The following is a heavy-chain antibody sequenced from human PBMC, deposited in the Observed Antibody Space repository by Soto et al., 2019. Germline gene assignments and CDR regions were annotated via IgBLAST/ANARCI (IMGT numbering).Heavy chain of an antibody. J-gene: IGHJ5*01. Sequence: ASVKVSFKASGYSFTAYYIHWVRQAPGQGLECMGWIKPHSGDTGYTQKFQGRVTMTRDTSISTAYVELSSLRYDDTAMYYCARGSAVGGNWFDSWGQGTLVTVSS. CDR1: GYSFTAYY. CDR3: ARGSAVGGNWFDS. D-gene: IGHD3-16*01. V-gene: IGHV1-2*02. CDR2: IKPHSGDT.